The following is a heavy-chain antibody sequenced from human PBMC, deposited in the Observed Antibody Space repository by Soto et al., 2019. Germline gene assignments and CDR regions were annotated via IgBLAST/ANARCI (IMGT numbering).Heavy chain of an antibody. D-gene: IGHD5-18*01. V-gene: IGHV4-34*01. CDR1: GGSFSGYY. CDR2: INHSGST. CDR3: ARVPLLYSYGPGGFDY. Sequence: QVQLQQWGAGLLKPSETLSLTCAVYGGSFSGYYWSWIRQPPGKGLEWIGEINHSGSTNYNPSLKSRVTISXXTXKXXFSLKLSSVTAADTAVYYCARVPLLYSYGPGGFDYWGQGTLVTVSS. J-gene: IGHJ4*02.